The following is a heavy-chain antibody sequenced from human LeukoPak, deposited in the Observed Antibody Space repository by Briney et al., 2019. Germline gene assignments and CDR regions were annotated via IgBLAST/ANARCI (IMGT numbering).Heavy chain of an antibody. Sequence: PGGSLRLSCAASGFTFSSYAMSWVRQAPGKGLEWVSAISGSGGSTYYADSVKGRFTISRDNSKNTLYLQMNSLRAEDTAVYYCARVEYSSEGATDYWGQGTLVTVSS. J-gene: IGHJ4*02. CDR2: ISGSGGST. V-gene: IGHV3-23*01. CDR3: ARVEYSSEGATDY. D-gene: IGHD6-6*01. CDR1: GFTFSSYA.